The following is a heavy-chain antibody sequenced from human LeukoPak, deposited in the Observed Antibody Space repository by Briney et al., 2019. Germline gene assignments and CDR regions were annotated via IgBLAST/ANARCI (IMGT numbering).Heavy chain of an antibody. Sequence: GRSLRLSCAASGFTFSSYGMHWVRQAPGKGPEWVAVISNDGSNEYYADSVKGRFTISRDNSRKTLYLQMNSLRAEDTAVYYCAKDRVSCGLMGAFHQWGQGTLVTVSS. CDR2: ISNDGSNE. CDR1: GFTFSSYG. D-gene: IGHD1-26*01. CDR3: AKDRVSCGLMGAFHQ. V-gene: IGHV3-30*18. J-gene: IGHJ1*01.